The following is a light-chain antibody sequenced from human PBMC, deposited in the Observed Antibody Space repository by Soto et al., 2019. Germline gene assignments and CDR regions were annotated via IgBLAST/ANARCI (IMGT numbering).Light chain of an antibody. CDR3: QHFDIWSTMFP. CDR2: GAS. Sequence: EIVLTQYPDTLSVSPGERATLFCRASQSINSYLAWNQQMPGQFSRLLIYGASTRATGIPARFDGSGAGTEFTLTISSLLSDDSSVYYCQHFDIWSTMFPFGPGTKVDVK. J-gene: IGKJ3*01. CDR1: QSINSY. V-gene: IGKV3-15*01.